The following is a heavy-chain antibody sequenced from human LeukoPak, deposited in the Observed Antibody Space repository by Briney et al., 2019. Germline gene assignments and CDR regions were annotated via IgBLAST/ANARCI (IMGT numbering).Heavy chain of an antibody. D-gene: IGHD1-26*01. J-gene: IGHJ4*02. CDR2: INHSGST. Sequence: SETLSLTCAVYGGSFSGYYWSWIRQPPGKGLEWIGEINHSGSTNYNPSLKSRVTISVDTSKNQFSLKLSSVTAADTAVYYCARQGAHPRRSRGSGSYERSRTYYFDYWGQGTLVTVSS. V-gene: IGHV4-34*01. CDR1: GGSFSGYY. CDR3: ARQGAHPRRSRGSGSYERSRTYYFDY.